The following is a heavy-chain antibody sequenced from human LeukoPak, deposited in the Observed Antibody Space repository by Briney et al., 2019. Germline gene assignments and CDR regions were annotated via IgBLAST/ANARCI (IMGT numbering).Heavy chain of an antibody. D-gene: IGHD3-22*01. J-gene: IGHJ6*03. CDR1: GGTFSNHA. Sequence: GASVKVSCKASGGTFSNHAVIWVRQAPGQGLEWMGKIIPIFRTASYAQRFQGRVTISTDESTSTAYMELTSLRSDDTAVYYCASGDGYGYYYMDVWGKGTTVTVSS. CDR3: ASGDGYGYYYMDV. V-gene: IGHV1-69*05. CDR2: IIPIFRTA.